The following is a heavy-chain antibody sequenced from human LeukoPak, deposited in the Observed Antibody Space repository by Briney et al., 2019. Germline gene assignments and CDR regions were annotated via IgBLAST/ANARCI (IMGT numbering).Heavy chain of an antibody. CDR1: GYSFTTYW. Sequence: GESLKISCKGSGYSFTTYWIGWVRQMPGKGLEWMGIIYPDDSDTRNSPSFQGQVTISADKSISTAYLQWSSLKASDTAMYYCARRRTAMGASEYWGQGTLVTVSS. V-gene: IGHV5-51*01. CDR3: ARRRTAMGASEY. D-gene: IGHD5-18*01. J-gene: IGHJ4*02. CDR2: IYPDDSDT.